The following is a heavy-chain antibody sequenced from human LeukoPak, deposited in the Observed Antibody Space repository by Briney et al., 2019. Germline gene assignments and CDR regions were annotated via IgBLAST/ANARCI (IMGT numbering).Heavy chain of an antibody. Sequence: PGGSLRLSCAASGFTFSSYSMNWVRPAPGKGLEWVSSISSSSSYIYYADSVKGRFTISRDNAKNSLYLQMNSLRAEDTAVYYCASFYCSGGSCYQYFSYYYMDVWGKGTTVTISS. D-gene: IGHD2-15*01. CDR2: ISSSSSYI. CDR3: ASFYCSGGSCYQYFSYYYMDV. J-gene: IGHJ6*03. V-gene: IGHV3-21*01. CDR1: GFTFSSYS.